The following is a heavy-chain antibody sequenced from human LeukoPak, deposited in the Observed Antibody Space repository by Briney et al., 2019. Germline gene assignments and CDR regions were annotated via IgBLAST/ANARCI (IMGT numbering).Heavy chain of an antibody. V-gene: IGHV1-8*01. CDR3: ARGVRAKLPVRVGPAATFYYYYGMDV. D-gene: IGHD2-2*01. J-gene: IGHJ6*02. Sequence: ASVKVSCKASGYTFTSFVINWVRQATRQGLEWMGWMKPNSGNKGYAQKPQGTVTMTRNTSISTAYMELSSLRSEDTAVYYCARGVRAKLPVRVGPAATFYYYYGMDVWGQGTTVTVSS. CDR1: GYTFTSFV. CDR2: MKPNSGNK.